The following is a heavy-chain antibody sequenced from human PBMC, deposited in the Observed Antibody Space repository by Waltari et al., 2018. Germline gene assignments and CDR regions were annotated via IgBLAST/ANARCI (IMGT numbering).Heavy chain of an antibody. V-gene: IGHV4-59*01. CDR1: GGSISSYY. CDR2: IYYSGST. J-gene: IGHJ6*02. CDR3: ARVTDSSSWYQGYYYYGMDV. Sequence: QVQLQESGPGLVKPSETLSLTCTVSGGSISSYYWSWIRQPPGKGLEWIGYIYYSGSTNYTPSLKSRVTISVDTSKTQFSLKLSSVTAADTAVYYCARVTDSSSWYQGYYYYGMDVWGQGTTVTVSS. D-gene: IGHD6-13*01.